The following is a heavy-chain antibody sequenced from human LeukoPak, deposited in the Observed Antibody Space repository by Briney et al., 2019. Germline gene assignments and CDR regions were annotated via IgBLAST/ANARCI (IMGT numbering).Heavy chain of an antibody. Sequence: GASVKVSCKASGGTFSSYAISWVRQAPGQGLEWMGWINPNTDGTNYAQKFQGRVTMTTDTSISTAFMELSRLRSNDTAVYYCARDDSGYYFGPIDHWGQGTLVIVSS. V-gene: IGHV1-2*02. CDR2: INPNTDGT. J-gene: IGHJ4*02. CDR1: GGTFSSYA. CDR3: ARDDSGYYFGPIDH. D-gene: IGHD3-22*01.